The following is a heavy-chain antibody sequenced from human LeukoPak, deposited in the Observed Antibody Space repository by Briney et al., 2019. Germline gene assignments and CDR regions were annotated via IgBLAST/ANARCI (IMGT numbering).Heavy chain of an antibody. D-gene: IGHD4-17*01. CDR1: GGSFSGYY. CDR2: INHSGSP. J-gene: IGHJ6*03. V-gene: IGHV4-34*01. Sequence: SETLSLTCAVYGGSFSGYYWSWIRQPPGKGREGSGEINHSGSPNYNPSLKSRVTISVDPSKNQFSLKLSSVTAADTAVYYCARGRGDYAWCYYYMDVWGKGTTVTVSS. CDR3: ARGRGDYAWCYYYMDV.